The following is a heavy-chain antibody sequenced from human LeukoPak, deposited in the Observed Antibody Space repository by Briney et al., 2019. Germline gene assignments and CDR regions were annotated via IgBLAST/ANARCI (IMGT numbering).Heavy chain of an antibody. CDR1: GGTFSSSA. V-gene: IGHV1-69*06. CDR3: ARSPLWFGESPYYFDY. CDR2: IIPIFGTA. Sequence: GASVKVSCKASGGTFSSSAISWVRQAPGQGLEWMGGIIPIFGTANYAQKFQGRVTITADKSTSTAYMELSSLRSEDTAVYYCARSPLWFGESPYYFDYWGQGTLVTVSS. J-gene: IGHJ4*02. D-gene: IGHD3-10*01.